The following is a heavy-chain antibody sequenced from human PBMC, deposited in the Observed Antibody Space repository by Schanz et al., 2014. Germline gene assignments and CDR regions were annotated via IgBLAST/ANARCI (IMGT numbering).Heavy chain of an antibody. Sequence: EMQLLESGGGLIQPGGSLRLSCAASGFTFSTHAMSWVRQAPGKGLEWVSAISGSGGSTYYADSVKGRFTISRDNAENTLFLQLNSLRADDTAVYYCARNRGSGGQNWYFDLWGRGTLVTVSS. CDR3: ARNRGSGGQNWYFDL. CDR1: GFTFSTHA. D-gene: IGHD1-26*01. CDR2: ISGSGGST. J-gene: IGHJ2*01. V-gene: IGHV3-23*01.